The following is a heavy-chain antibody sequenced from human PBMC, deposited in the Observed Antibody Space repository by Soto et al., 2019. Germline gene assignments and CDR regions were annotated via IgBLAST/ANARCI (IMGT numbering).Heavy chain of an antibody. Sequence: SGPTLVNPTETLTLTCTVSGFSLSNARMGVSWIRQPPGKALEWLAHIFSNDEKSYSTSLKSRLTISKDTSKSQVVLTMTNMDPVDTATYYCARIVVVVPAAIEGMDVWGQGXTVTVSS. V-gene: IGHV2-26*01. CDR2: IFSNDEK. J-gene: IGHJ6*02. CDR1: GFSLSNARMG. D-gene: IGHD2-2*02. CDR3: ARIVVVVPAAIEGMDV.